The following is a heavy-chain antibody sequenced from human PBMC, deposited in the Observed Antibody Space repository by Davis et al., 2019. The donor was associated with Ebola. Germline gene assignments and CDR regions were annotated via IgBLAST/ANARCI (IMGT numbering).Heavy chain of an antibody. Sequence: PGGSLRLSCAASGFSLSIYVIHWVRQAPGKGLEWVALISYDGSNKYYADSVKGRFTISRDNSKNTLYLQMNSLRAEDTAVYYCARDNPDYGDYVPFDYWGQGTLVTVSS. D-gene: IGHD4-17*01. J-gene: IGHJ4*02. CDR2: ISYDGSNK. CDR1: GFSLSIYV. CDR3: ARDNPDYGDYVPFDY. V-gene: IGHV3-30-3*01.